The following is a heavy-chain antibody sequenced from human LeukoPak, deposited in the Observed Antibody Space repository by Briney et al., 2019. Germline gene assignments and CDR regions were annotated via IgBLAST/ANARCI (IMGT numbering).Heavy chain of an antibody. Sequence: GGSLRLSCATSGFTFSTYAMSWVRQAPGKGLEWVANINQDGSQKYYVDSVKGRFTISRDNAKNSLYLQMNSLRAGDTAVYYCARDPDILTGIAFDVWGQGTMVTVSS. V-gene: IGHV3-7*05. D-gene: IGHD3-9*01. CDR3: ARDPDILTGIAFDV. CDR2: INQDGSQK. J-gene: IGHJ3*01. CDR1: GFTFSTYA.